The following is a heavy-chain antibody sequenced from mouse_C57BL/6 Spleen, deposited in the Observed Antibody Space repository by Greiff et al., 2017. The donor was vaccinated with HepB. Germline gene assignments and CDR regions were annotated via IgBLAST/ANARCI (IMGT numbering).Heavy chain of an antibody. D-gene: IGHD3-3*01. Sequence: DVRLQESGPGLVKPSQSLSLTCPVTGYSITSGYYWNWIRQCPGNKREWMGYISYDGSNNYNPSLKNRISITRDTSKNQFFLKLNSVTTEDTATYYCAREGLYSMDYWGQGTSVTVSS. CDR1: GYSITSGYY. J-gene: IGHJ4*01. CDR2: ISYDGSN. V-gene: IGHV3-6*01. CDR3: AREGLYSMDY.